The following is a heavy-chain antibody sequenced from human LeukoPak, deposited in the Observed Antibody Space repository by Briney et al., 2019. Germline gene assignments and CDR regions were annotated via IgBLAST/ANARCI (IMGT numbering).Heavy chain of an antibody. Sequence: ASVKVSCKASGYTFTAHYLHWGRQAPGQGLDWMGRINPNRGDTVYAQKFQDRVTMTGDTSISTTYMELSRLTSDDTPVYYCAREDDYVADYWGKGTLVTVSS. CDR2: INPNRGDT. V-gene: IGHV1-2*06. CDR1: GYTFTAHY. J-gene: IGHJ4*02. D-gene: IGHD3-10*02. CDR3: AREDDYVADY.